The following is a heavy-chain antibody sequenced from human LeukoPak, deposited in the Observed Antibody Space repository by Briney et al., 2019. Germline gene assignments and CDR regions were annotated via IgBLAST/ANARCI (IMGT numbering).Heavy chain of an antibody. CDR1: GYTFTGYY. Sequence: ASVKVSCKASGYTFTGYYMHWVRQAPGQGLEWMGWINPNSGGTNYAQKFQGRVTMTRDTSISTAYMELSRLRSDDTAVYYCARVSSDIVVVPADSYYFDYWGQGTRVTVSS. CDR2: INPNSGGT. V-gene: IGHV1-2*02. CDR3: ARVSSDIVVVPADSYYFDY. D-gene: IGHD2-2*01. J-gene: IGHJ4*02.